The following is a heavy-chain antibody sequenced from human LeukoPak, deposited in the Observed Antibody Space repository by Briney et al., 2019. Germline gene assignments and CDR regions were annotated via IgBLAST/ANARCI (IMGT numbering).Heavy chain of an antibody. J-gene: IGHJ4*02. CDR2: INPSGGST. D-gene: IGHD5-18*01. Sequence: GASVKVSCKASGYTFTSYYMNWVRQAPGQGLEWMGIINPSGGSTSYAQKFQGRVTMTRDTSTSTVYMELSSLRSEDTAVYYCARARNSYAFDYWGQGTLVTVSS. V-gene: IGHV1-46*01. CDR1: GYTFTSYY. CDR3: ARARNSYAFDY.